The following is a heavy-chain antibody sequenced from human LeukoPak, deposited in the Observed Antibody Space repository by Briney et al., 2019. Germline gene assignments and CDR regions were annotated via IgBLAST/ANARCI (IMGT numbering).Heavy chain of an antibody. V-gene: IGHV1-8*03. CDR3: ARGPQAAARRGRGWFDP. J-gene: IGHJ5*02. CDR1: GYTFTSYD. D-gene: IGHD6-6*01. CDR2: MSPNSGNT. Sequence: GASVKVSCKASGYTFTSYDINWVRQATGQGLEWMGWMSPNSGNTGYAQKFQGRVTITRNTSISTAYMELSSLRSEDTAVYYCARGPQAAARRGRGWFDPWGQGTLVTVSS.